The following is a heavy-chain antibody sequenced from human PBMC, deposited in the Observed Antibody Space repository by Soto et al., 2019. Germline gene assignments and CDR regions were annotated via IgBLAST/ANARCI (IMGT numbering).Heavy chain of an antibody. CDR3: ARLVRGWENWFDP. CDR2: INAGNGNT. CDR1: GYTFTSYA. Sequence: QVPLVQSGAEVKKPGASVKVSCKASGYTFTSYAMHWVRQAPGQRLEWMGWINAGNGNTKYSQKFQGRVTITRDTSASSAYMELSSLRSEDTAVYYCARLVRGWENWFDPWGQGTLVTVSS. V-gene: IGHV1-3*01. D-gene: IGHD1-26*01. J-gene: IGHJ5*02.